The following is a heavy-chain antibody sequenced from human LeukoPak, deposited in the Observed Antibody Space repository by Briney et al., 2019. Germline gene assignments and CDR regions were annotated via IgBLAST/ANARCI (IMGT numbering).Heavy chain of an antibody. J-gene: IGHJ4*02. D-gene: IGHD3-22*01. CDR2: IYPGDSDT. CDR1: GYSFTSYW. CDR3: ARLWPYYYDSSGPSGWCYFDY. Sequence: GESLKISCKGSGYSFTSYWIGWVRQMPGKGLEWMGIIYPGDSDTRYSPSFQGQVTISADKSISTAYLQWSSLKASDIAMYYCARLWPYYYDSSGPSGWCYFDYWGQGTLVTVSS. V-gene: IGHV5-51*01.